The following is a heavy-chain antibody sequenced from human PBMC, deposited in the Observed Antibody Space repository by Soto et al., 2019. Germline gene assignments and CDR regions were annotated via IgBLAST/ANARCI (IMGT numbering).Heavy chain of an antibody. V-gene: IGHV3-48*03. Sequence: SVRLSCAASGFTFSSYEMNWVRQAPGKGLEWVSYISSSGSTIYYADSVKGRFTISRDNAKNSLYLQMNSLRAEDTAVYYCARVGLAVAGSVYDYWGQGTLVTVSS. CDR2: ISSSGSTI. D-gene: IGHD6-19*01. J-gene: IGHJ4*02. CDR3: ARVGLAVAGSVYDY. CDR1: GFTFSSYE.